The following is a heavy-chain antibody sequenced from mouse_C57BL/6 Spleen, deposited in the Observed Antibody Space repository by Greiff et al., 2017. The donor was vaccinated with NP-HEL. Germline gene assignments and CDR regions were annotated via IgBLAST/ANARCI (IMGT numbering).Heavy chain of an antibody. CDR3: ARSGDGPAMDY. D-gene: IGHD2-3*01. J-gene: IGHJ4*01. CDR1: GYAFSSSW. V-gene: IGHV1-82*01. CDR2: IYPGDGDT. Sequence: VKLQQSGPELVKPGASVKISCKASGYAFSSSWMNWVKQRPGKGLEWIGRIYPGDGDTNYNGKFKGKATLTADKSSSTAYMQLSSLTSEDSAVYFCARSGDGPAMDYWGQGTSVTVSS.